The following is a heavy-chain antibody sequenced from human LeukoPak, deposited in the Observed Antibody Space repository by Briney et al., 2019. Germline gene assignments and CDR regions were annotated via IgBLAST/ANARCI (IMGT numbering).Heavy chain of an antibody. J-gene: IGHJ4*02. CDR3: GRGRRRAY. Sequence: SEALSLTCAGYGGSFSGYYGSWIRQRPGKGLEWIGEINHSGSTNYNPSLKSRVTISVDTSKNQFSLKLSSVTAADTVVYYCGRGRRRAYWGQGTLVTVSS. V-gene: IGHV4-34*01. CDR1: GGSFSGYY. CDR2: INHSGST.